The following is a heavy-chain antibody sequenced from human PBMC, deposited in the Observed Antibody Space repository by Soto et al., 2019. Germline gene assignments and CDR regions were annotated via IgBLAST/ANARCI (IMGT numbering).Heavy chain of an antibody. V-gene: IGHV1-18*01. J-gene: IGHJ4*02. CDR3: ARDLAGVVGARGYRY. D-gene: IGHD1-26*01. CDR2: ISAYNGNT. CDR1: GYTFTSYG. Sequence: ASLTVSCKSSGYTFTSYGISWVRQAPGQGLEWMGWISAYNGNTNYAQKLQGRVTMTTDTSTSTAYMELRSLRSDDTAVYYCARDLAGVVGARGYRYWGQGTLVTVSS.